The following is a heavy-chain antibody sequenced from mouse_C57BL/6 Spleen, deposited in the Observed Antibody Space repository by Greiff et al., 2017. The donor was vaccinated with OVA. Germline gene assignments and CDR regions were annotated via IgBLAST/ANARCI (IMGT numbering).Heavy chain of an antibody. CDR2: IYPRDGST. CDR3: ARVYGSSPYYAMDY. CDR1: GYTFTDHT. J-gene: IGHJ4*01. V-gene: IGHV1-78*01. D-gene: IGHD1-1*01. Sequence: VKLVESDAELVKPGASVKISCKVSGYTFTDHTIHWMKQRPEQGLEWIGYIYPRDGSTKYNEKFKGKATLTADKSSSTAYMQLNSLTSEDSAVYFCARVYGSSPYYAMDYWGQGTSVTVSS.